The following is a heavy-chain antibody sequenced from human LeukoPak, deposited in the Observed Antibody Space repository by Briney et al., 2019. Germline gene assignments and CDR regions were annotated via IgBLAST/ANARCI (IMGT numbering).Heavy chain of an antibody. J-gene: IGHJ6*02. V-gene: IGHV3-15*01. CDR2: TKTNADGGTA. Sequence: KSGVSLRLSCAASGFTLRHAWMSWVRQGPGKGLEWVGRTKTNADGGTADYAAPVKGRFTISRDDSKNTLHLQMNSLKTEDTAVYYCTIENYYYFYGMDVWGQGTTVTV. CDR1: GFTLRHAW. CDR3: TIENYYYFYGMDV.